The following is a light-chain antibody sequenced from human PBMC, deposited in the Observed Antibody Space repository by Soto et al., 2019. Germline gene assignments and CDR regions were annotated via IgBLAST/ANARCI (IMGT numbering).Light chain of an antibody. Sequence: EIVMTQSPATLSVSRGERATLSCRASQSFSSNLAWYQQKPGQAPRLLIFDASNRATGIPARFSGSGSGTDFTLTISSLEPEDFAVYYCQHRNTWPFTFGPGTKVDIK. CDR1: QSFSSN. CDR3: QHRNTWPFT. CDR2: DAS. V-gene: IGKV3-11*01. J-gene: IGKJ3*01.